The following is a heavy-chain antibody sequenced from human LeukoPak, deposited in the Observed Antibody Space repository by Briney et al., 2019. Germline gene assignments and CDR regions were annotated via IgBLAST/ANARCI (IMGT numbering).Heavy chain of an antibody. CDR2: IYYSGST. Sequence: NTSETLSLTCTVSGGSISSYYWSWIRQPPGKGLEWIGYIYYSGSTNYNPSLKSRVTISVDTSKNQFSLKLSSVTAADTAVYYCARGASHVLRFLEWLPEAYYYYYGMDVWGQGTTVTVSS. J-gene: IGHJ6*02. CDR1: GGSISSYY. V-gene: IGHV4-59*01. CDR3: ARGASHVLRFLEWLPEAYYYYYGMDV. D-gene: IGHD3-3*01.